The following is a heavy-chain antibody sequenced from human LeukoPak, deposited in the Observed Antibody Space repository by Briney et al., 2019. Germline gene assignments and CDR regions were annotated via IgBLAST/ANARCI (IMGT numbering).Heavy chain of an antibody. D-gene: IGHD6-13*01. Sequence: SEPLSLTCAGYGGSFSGYYWSWIRQPPGKGLEWIGEINHSGSTNYNPSLKSRVTISVDTSKNQFSLKLSSVTAADTAVYYCARIGRGSSCQADYWGQGTLVTVSS. CDR3: ARIGRGSSCQADY. CDR1: GGSFSGYY. CDR2: INHSGST. V-gene: IGHV4-34*01. J-gene: IGHJ4*02.